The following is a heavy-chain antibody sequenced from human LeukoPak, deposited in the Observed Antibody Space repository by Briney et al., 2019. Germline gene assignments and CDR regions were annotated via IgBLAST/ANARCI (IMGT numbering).Heavy chain of an antibody. CDR2: MNPNSGNT. V-gene: IGHV1-8*02. J-gene: IGHJ1*01. D-gene: IGHD6-19*01. CDR1: GYTFTGYY. CDR3: ARRVGSGWPVQH. Sequence: VASVKVSCKASGYTFTGYYMHWVRQATGQGLEWMGWMNPNSGNTGYALKFQGRLNMTRNTSIDTAYMELSSLRSDDTAVYYCARRVGSGWPVQHWGQGTLVTVSS.